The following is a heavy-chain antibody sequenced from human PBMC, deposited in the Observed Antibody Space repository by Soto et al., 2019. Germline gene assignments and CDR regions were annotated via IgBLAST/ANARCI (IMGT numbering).Heavy chain of an antibody. D-gene: IGHD2-2*01. J-gene: IGHJ6*02. V-gene: IGHV1-69*01. Sequence: QVQLVQSGAEVKKPGSSVKVSCKASGGTFSSYAISWVRQAPGQGLEWMGGIIPISGTANYAQKFQGRVTITADESTSTAYMELSSPRSADTAVYYCARSQGSSTSLEIYYYYYYGMDVWGQGTTVTVSS. CDR1: GGTFSSYA. CDR3: ARSQGSSTSLEIYYYYYYGMDV. CDR2: IIPISGTA.